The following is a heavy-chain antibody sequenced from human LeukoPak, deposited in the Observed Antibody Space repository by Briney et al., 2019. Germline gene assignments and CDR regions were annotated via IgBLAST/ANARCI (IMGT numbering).Heavy chain of an antibody. J-gene: IGHJ4*02. Sequence: GGSLRLSCAASGFTFSSYAMSWVRQAPGKGLEWVSSISDSGGSTYYADSVKGRFTISRDNSKNTLYLQMNSLRAEDTAVYYCAKDGTNLWFGELQYYFDYWGQGTLVTVSS. D-gene: IGHD3-10*01. CDR2: ISDSGGST. CDR1: GFTFSSYA. CDR3: AKDGTNLWFGELQYYFDY. V-gene: IGHV3-23*01.